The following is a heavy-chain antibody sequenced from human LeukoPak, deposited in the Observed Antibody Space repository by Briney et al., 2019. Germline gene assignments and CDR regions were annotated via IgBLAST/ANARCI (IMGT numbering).Heavy chain of an antibody. V-gene: IGHV4-4*03. CDR1: GGSISNTNW. CDR3: AREGGPYRPLDY. CDR2: VNLQGST. J-gene: IGHJ4*02. Sequence: PETLSLTCGVSGGSISNTNWWTWFRQPPGKGLEWIGEVNLQGSTNYNPSLKSRVAISVDKSENHISLKLTSVTAADTAVYYCAREGGPYRPLDYSGQGTLVTVAS.